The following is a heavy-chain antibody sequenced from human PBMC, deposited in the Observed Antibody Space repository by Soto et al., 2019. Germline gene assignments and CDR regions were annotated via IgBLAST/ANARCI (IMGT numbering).Heavy chain of an antibody. V-gene: IGHV1-46*01. CDR3: AREFYYYDSSGRQYYFDY. J-gene: IGHJ4*02. CDR1: GYIFTSCY. Sequence: ASVKVSCKASGYIFTSCYMHWVRQAPGQGLEWMGIINPSGGSTSYAQKLQGRVTMTRDTSTSTVYMELTSLRSEDTAVYYCAREFYYYDSSGRQYYFDYWGQGTLVTVSS. D-gene: IGHD3-22*01. CDR2: INPSGGST.